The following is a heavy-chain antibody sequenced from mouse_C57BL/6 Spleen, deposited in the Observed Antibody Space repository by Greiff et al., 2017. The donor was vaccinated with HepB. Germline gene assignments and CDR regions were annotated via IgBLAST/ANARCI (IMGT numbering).Heavy chain of an antibody. Sequence: QVQLKQSGAELARPGASVKLSCKASGYTFTSYGISWVKQRTGQGLEWIGEIYPRSGNTYYNEKFKGKATLTADKSSSTAYMELRSLTSEDSAVYFCARSGITTVVAPNYAMDYWGQGTSVTVSS. CDR1: GYTFTSYG. J-gene: IGHJ4*01. CDR3: ARSGITTVVAPNYAMDY. D-gene: IGHD1-1*01. CDR2: IYPRSGNT. V-gene: IGHV1-81*01.